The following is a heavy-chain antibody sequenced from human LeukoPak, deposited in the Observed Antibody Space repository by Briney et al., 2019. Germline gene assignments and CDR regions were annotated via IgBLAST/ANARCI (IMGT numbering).Heavy chain of an antibody. CDR1: GYTFTSYY. D-gene: IGHD3-10*01. V-gene: IGHV1-2*02. CDR3: ARGMKGLITMVRGVIYLPLYGMDV. J-gene: IGHJ6*02. CDR2: INPNSGGT. Sequence: GASVKVSCKASGYTFTSYYMHWVRQAPGQGLEWMGWINPNSGGTNYAQKFQGRVTMTRDTSISTAYMELSRLRSDDTAVYYCARGMKGLITMVRGVIYLPLYGMDVWGQGTTVTVSS.